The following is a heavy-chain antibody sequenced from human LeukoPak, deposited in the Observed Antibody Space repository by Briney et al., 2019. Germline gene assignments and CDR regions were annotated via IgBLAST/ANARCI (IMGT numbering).Heavy chain of an antibody. CDR1: GFTFSSYS. CDR2: ISSGSSTI. Sequence: GGSLRLSCAASGFTFSSYSMNWVRQAPGKGLEWVSYISSGSSTIYYADSVKGRFTISRDNAKNSLYLQMNSLRDEDTAVYYCARETRGYSSSWTPGDYWGQGTLVTVSS. J-gene: IGHJ4*02. D-gene: IGHD6-13*01. V-gene: IGHV3-48*02. CDR3: ARETRGYSSSWTPGDY.